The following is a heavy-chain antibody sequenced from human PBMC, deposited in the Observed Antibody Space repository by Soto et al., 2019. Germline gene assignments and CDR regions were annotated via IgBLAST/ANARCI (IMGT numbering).Heavy chain of an antibody. D-gene: IGHD3-10*01. CDR3: ARDRRNYYGSGSYYTINWFDP. CDR1: GFTFSSYS. J-gene: IGHJ5*02. Sequence: GGSLRLSXAASGFTFSSYSMNWVRQAPGKGLEWVSSISSSSSYIYYADSVKGRFTISRDNAKNSLYLQMNSLRAEDTAVYYCARDRRNYYGSGSYYTINWFDPWGQGTLVTVSS. V-gene: IGHV3-21*01. CDR2: ISSSSSYI.